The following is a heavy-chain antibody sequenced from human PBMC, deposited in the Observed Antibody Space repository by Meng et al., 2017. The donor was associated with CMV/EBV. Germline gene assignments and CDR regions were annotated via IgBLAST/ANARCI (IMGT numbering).Heavy chain of an antibody. D-gene: IGHD4-17*01. Sequence: GESLKISCAASGFTFSSYSMNWVRQAPGKGLEWVSSISSTGSDIYYADSVKGRFTISRDNAKYSLYLQMSSLRAEDTAVYYCARGVNPTVTTHWFDPWGQGALVTVSS. CDR1: GFTFSSYS. CDR3: ARGVNPTVTTHWFDP. J-gene: IGHJ5*02. CDR2: ISSTGSDI. V-gene: IGHV3-21*01.